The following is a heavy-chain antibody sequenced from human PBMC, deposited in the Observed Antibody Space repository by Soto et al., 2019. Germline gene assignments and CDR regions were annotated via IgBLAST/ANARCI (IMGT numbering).Heavy chain of an antibody. Sequence: SETLSLTCTVSGGSISSSSSYWIWIRQPPGKGLEWIGSGYNSGSTHSNPSLKSRVTISVDTSKNQFSLKLSSVTAADTAVYYCARVGPTTGNDYWGQGTLVTVSS. CDR2: GYNSGST. CDR1: GGSISSSSSY. CDR3: ARVGPTTGNDY. V-gene: IGHV4-39*01. D-gene: IGHD1-26*01. J-gene: IGHJ4*02.